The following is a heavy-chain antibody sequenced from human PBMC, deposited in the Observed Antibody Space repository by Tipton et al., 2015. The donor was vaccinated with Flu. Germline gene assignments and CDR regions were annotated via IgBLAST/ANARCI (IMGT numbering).Heavy chain of an antibody. V-gene: IGHV3-9*01. CDR2: ISWNSGSI. D-gene: IGHD7-27*01. J-gene: IGHJ6*02. CDR3: AKALLELGMGEYYVLDV. Sequence: SLRLSCAASGFTFDDYAMHWVRQATGKGLEWVSGISWNSGSIGYADSVKGRFTISRDNAKNSLYLQMNSLRAEDTALYYCAKALLELGMGEYYVLDVWGQGTSVPVSS. CDR1: GFTFDDYA.